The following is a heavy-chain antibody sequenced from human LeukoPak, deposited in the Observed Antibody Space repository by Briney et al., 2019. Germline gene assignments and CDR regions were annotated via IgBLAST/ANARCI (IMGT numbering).Heavy chain of an antibody. CDR2: ISSSGSTI. D-gene: IGHD5-18*01. J-gene: IGHJ4*02. V-gene: IGHV3-48*03. CDR1: GFTFSSYE. Sequence: PGGSLRLSCAASGFTFSSYEMNWVRQAPGKGLEWVSYISSSGSTIYYTDSVKGRFTISRDNAKNSLYLQVNSLRAEDTAVYYCVREYSYGYAPWGLGTLVTVSS. CDR3: VREYSYGYAP.